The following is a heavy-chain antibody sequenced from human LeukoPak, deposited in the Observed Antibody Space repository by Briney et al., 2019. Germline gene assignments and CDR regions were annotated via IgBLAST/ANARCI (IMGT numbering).Heavy chain of an antibody. J-gene: IGHJ4*02. CDR1: GFTFSNAW. V-gene: IGHV3-15*01. CDR2: IKSKTDGGTT. Sequence: GGSLRLSCAASGFTFSNAWMSWVRQAPGKGLEWVGRIKSKTDGGTTDYAAPVKGRFTISRDDSKNTLYLQMNSLKTGDTAVYYCTTDMIVAHPNYWGQGTLVTVSS. D-gene: IGHD3-22*01. CDR3: TTDMIVAHPNY.